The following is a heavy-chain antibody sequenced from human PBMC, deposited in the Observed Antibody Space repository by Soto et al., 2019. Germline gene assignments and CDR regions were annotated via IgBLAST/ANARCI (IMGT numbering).Heavy chain of an antibody. J-gene: IGHJ4*02. D-gene: IGHD1-26*01. CDR2: IYYSGST. CDR3: ARLRSGSYYGTYYFDY. Sequence: SETLSLTCTVSGGSISSSSYYWGWIRQPPGKGLEWIGSIYYSGSTYYNPSLKSRVTISVDTSKNQFSLKLSSVTAADTAVYYCARLRSGSYYGTYYFDYWGQGTLVTVSS. CDR1: GGSISSSSYY. V-gene: IGHV4-39*01.